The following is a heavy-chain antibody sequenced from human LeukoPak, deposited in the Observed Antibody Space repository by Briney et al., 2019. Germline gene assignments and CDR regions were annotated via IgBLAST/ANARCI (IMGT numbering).Heavy chain of an antibody. CDR2: IYYSGST. Sequence: PSETLSLTCTVSGGSISSSSYYWGWIRQPPGKGLEWVGSIYYSGSTYYNPSLKSRVTMSVDTSKNQFSLKLSSVTAADTAVYYCARESIGDFWSGSGAFDIWGQGTMVTVSS. CDR3: ARESIGDFWSGSGAFDI. CDR1: GGSISSSSYY. V-gene: IGHV4-39*07. D-gene: IGHD3-3*01. J-gene: IGHJ3*02.